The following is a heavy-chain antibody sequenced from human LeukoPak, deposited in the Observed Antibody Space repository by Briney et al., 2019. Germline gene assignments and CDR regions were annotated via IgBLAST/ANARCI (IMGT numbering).Heavy chain of an antibody. CDR2: ITGTSNYR. V-gene: IGHV3-21*01. CDR1: GFTFTNYA. D-gene: IGHD3-16*01. J-gene: IGHJ4*02. Sequence: PGGSLRLSCAASGFTFTNYAMNWVRQAPGKGLEWVSSITGTSNYRYYSVSVKGRFTISRDNARNSLYLQMNGLRVEDTAVYFCAIWETDQGGDDSWGQGTLVTVSS. CDR3: AIWETDQGGDDS.